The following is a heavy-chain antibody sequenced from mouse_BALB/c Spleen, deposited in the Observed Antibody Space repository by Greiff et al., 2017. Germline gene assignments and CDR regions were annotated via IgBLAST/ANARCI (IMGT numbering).Heavy chain of an antibody. Sequence: EVQLQESGPELVKPGASVKMSCKASGFTFTNSFMHWVKQKPGQGLEWIGYINPSNDGTKYNDKFKGKATLTSDKSSSTAYMELSSLTSEDSAVFYCARFYGYTNRNFDDWGAGTTVTVSS. CDR1: GFTFTNSF. D-gene: IGHD1-2*01. J-gene: IGHJ1*01. CDR2: INPSNDGT. CDR3: ARFYGYTNRNFDD. V-gene: IGHV1-14*01.